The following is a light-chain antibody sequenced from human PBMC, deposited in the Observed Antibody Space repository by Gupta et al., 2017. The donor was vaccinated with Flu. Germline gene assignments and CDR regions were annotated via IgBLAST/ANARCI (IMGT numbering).Light chain of an antibody. J-gene: IGKJ5*01. Sequence: DIQLTQSPSTLSASIGDRVTITCRASQSISSWLIWYQQKLGKAPKLLIYKASNLQSGVPSRFSGSGSGTEFTLTISSLQPDDFATYYCQQHNSYPITFGQGTRLEI. CDR2: KAS. V-gene: IGKV1-5*03. CDR3: QQHNSYPIT. CDR1: QSISSW.